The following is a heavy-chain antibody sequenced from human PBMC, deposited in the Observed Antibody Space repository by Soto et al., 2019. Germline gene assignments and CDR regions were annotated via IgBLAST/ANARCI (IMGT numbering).Heavy chain of an antibody. J-gene: IGHJ4*02. CDR1: GFTFSSYV. V-gene: IGHV3-23*01. Sequence: GGSLRLSCAASGFTFSSYVMSWVRQTPGKGLDWVSAISGSGGGTYYADSVKGRFTISRDNSKNTLYLQMNSLRAEDTTVYYCAKGYSSSWYFFDYWGQGTLVTVSS. CDR2: ISGSGGGT. CDR3: AKGYSSSWYFFDY. D-gene: IGHD6-6*01.